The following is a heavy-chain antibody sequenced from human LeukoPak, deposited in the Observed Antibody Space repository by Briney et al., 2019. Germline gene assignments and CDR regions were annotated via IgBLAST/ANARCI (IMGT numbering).Heavy chain of an antibody. D-gene: IGHD3-10*01. V-gene: IGHV1-46*01. CDR1: GYTFTSYY. CDR2: INPSGGST. J-gene: IGHJ4*02. CDR3: ARAPRLYGSGSYLIDY. Sequence: ASVKVSCKASGYTFTSYYMHWVRQAPGQGLEWMGIINPSGGSTSYAQKFQGRVTMTRDTSTSTVYMELSSLRSEDTAVYYCARAPRLYGSGSYLIDYWGQGTLVTVSS.